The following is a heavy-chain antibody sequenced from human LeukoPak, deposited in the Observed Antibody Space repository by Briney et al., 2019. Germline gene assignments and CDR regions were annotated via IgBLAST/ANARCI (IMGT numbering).Heavy chain of an antibody. CDR1: VLSFIAYA. Sequence: GWALRLSCAASVLSFIAYAMSWVRQAPGKGVDGVSGMDGSCGSTYSAASVKGRFTVSRDNSKNTLYLQMNSLRAEDTAVYYCARELHHGDLFYYYCYGMDVWGQGTTVTVSS. V-gene: IGHV3-23*01. D-gene: IGHD2-21*01. CDR3: ARELHHGDLFYYYCYGMDV. J-gene: IGHJ6*02. CDR2: MDGSCGST.